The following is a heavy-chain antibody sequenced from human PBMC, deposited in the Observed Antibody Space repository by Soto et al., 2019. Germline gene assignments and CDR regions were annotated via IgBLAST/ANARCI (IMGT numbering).Heavy chain of an antibody. CDR2: INPNSGGT. J-gene: IGHJ4*02. CDR3: ARGRGAVAGPESY. V-gene: IGHV1-2*04. Sequence: ASVKVSCKASGYTFTGYYMHWVRQAPGQGLEWMGWINPNSGGTNYAQKFQGWVTMTRDTSISTAYMELSRLRSDDTAVYYCARGRGAVAGPESYWGQGTLVTVSS. CDR1: GYTFTGYY. D-gene: IGHD6-19*01.